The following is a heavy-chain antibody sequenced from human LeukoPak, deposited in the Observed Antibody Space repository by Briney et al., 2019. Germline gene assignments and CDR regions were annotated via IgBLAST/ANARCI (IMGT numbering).Heavy chain of an antibody. CDR1: GGSISSYY. CDR2: IYYSGST. D-gene: IGHD3-22*01. J-gene: IGHJ4*02. V-gene: IGHV4-59*08. Sequence: SETLSLTCTVSGGSISSYYWSWIRQPPGKGLEWIGYIYYSGSTNYNPSLKSRVTISVDTSKNQFSLKLSSVTAADTAVYYCARVGNAFDGSGYYFDYWGQGTLVTVSS. CDR3: ARVGNAFDGSGYYFDY.